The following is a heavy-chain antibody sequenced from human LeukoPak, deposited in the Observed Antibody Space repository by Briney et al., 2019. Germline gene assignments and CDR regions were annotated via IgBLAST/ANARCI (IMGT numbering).Heavy chain of an antibody. CDR3: PRRAVAGHRGFDY. Sequence: ASVKVSCKASGYTFTSHYMHWVRQAPGQGLEWMGIINLTGGSTNYAQNFQGRVTMTRDTSASTVYMELNGLTSEDTAMYFCPRRAVAGHRGFDYWGQGTLVTVSS. V-gene: IGHV1-46*01. J-gene: IGHJ4*02. CDR2: INLTGGST. CDR1: GYTFTSHY. D-gene: IGHD6-19*01.